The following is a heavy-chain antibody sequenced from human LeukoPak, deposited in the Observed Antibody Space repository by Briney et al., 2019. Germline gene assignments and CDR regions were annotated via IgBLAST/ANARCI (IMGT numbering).Heavy chain of an antibody. CDR2: IYHSGST. CDR3: AGGGGKVGADAFDI. J-gene: IGHJ3*02. D-gene: IGHD1-26*01. V-gene: IGHV4-59*12. Sequence: SETLSLTRTASGVSISSYYWSWIRHPPGKGREWIGSIYHSGSTYYNPSLKSRVTISVDTSKNQFSLKLSSVPAAETGVYYCAGGGGKVGADAFDIWGQGTMVTVSS. CDR1: GVSISSYY.